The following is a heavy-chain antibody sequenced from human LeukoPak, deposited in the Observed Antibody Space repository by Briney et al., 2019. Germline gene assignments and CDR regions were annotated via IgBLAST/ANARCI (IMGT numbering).Heavy chain of an antibody. Sequence: GGSLRLSCAVSGFTFSDYAMCWVRQAPGKGLEWVSGISDSGGSTFYADSVKGRFTISRDNSKNTLYLQMNSLRAEDTAVYYCASWNSYAGYWGQGTLVTVSS. J-gene: IGHJ4*02. CDR2: ISDSGGST. CDR3: ASWNSYAGY. D-gene: IGHD1-7*01. CDR1: GFTFSDYA. V-gene: IGHV3-23*01.